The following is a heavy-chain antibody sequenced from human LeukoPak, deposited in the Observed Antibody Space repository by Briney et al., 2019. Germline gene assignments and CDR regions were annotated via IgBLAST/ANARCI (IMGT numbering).Heavy chain of an antibody. V-gene: IGHV3-66*01. Sequence: GGPLRLSCAASGFTVSSNYMSWVRQAPGKGLEWVSVIYSGGSTYYADSVKGRFTISRDNSKNTLYLQMNSLRAEDTAVYYCARVETYYYDSSGSGDWFDPWGQGTLVTVSS. CDR2: IYSGGST. CDR1: GFTVSSNY. D-gene: IGHD3-22*01. J-gene: IGHJ5*02. CDR3: ARVETYYYDSSGSGDWFDP.